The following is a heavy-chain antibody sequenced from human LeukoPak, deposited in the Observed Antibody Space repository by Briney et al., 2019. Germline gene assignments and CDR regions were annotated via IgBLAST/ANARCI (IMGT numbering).Heavy chain of an antibody. CDR3: ARVFQDTVTTI. V-gene: IGHV4-34*01. Sequence: PSETLSLTCAVYGGSFSGYYWSWIRQPPGKGLEWIGEINHSGSTNYNPSLKSRVTISVDTSKNQFSLKLSYVTAADTAVYSCARVFQDTVTTIWAQGTLVTVS. J-gene: IGHJ4*02. CDR1: GGSFSGYY. CDR2: INHSGST. D-gene: IGHD4-11*01.